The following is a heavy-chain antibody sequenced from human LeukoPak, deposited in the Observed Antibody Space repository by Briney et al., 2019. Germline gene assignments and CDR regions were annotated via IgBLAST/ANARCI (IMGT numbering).Heavy chain of an antibody. CDR1: GGSISTFY. CDR3: ARAEKAVTGTLDS. V-gene: IGHV4-59*01. Sequence: PSETLSLTCTVSGGSISTFYWTWIRQPPGKGLEWIGSIYYSGTTNYNPSLKSRVTISVDTSKNQFFLMVSSVAAADTAVYYCARAEKAVTGTLDSWGQGTLITVSS. D-gene: IGHD6-19*01. CDR2: IYYSGTT. J-gene: IGHJ4*02.